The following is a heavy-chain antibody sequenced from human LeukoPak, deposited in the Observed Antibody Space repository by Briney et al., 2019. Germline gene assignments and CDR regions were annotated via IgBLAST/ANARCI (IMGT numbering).Heavy chain of an antibody. D-gene: IGHD2-15*01. CDR3: ARVYLGYCSGGSCLSWFDP. J-gene: IGHJ5*02. Sequence: ASVKVSCKASGYTFTDYYIHWVRQAPGQGLEWMGWINPNSGGTNYAQKFQGRVTMTRDTSISTAYMDLSRLTSDDTAVYYCARVYLGYCSGGSCLSWFDPWAREPWSPSPQ. CDR1: GYTFTDYY. V-gene: IGHV1-2*02. CDR2: INPNSGGT.